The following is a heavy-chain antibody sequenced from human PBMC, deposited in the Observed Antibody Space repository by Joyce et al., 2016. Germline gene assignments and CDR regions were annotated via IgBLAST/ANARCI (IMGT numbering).Heavy chain of an antibody. CDR2: IYYSGNK. D-gene: IGHD3-10*01. J-gene: IGHJ4*02. CDR3: ARAPRGPGYFDY. V-gene: IGHV4-30-2*01. CDR1: GGSFNIGGYS. Sequence: QLQLQESGSGLVKPSQTLSLTCAVSGGSFNIGGYSWNWIRQPPGKGLEWIGDIYYSGNKHYNPSLTGRVTISVDTSKNQFSLRLGSVTAADTAMYYCARAPRGPGYFDYWGRGTLVTVSS.